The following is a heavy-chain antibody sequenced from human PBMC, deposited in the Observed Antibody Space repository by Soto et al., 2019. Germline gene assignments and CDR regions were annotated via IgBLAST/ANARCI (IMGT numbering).Heavy chain of an antibody. J-gene: IGHJ4*02. Sequence: PGGSLRLSCAASGFTFSSYGLHWVRQAPGKGLEWVAVISYDGSNKYYADSMKGRFTISRDNSKNTLYLQMNSLRAEDTAVYYCAKEIRGYSYGNIDYWGQGTLVTVSS. D-gene: IGHD5-18*01. CDR1: GFTFSSYG. CDR2: ISYDGSNK. V-gene: IGHV3-30*18. CDR3: AKEIRGYSYGNIDY.